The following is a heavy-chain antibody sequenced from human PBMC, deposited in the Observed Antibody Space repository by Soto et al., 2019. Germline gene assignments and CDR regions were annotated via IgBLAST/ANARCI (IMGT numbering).Heavy chain of an antibody. J-gene: IGHJ6*02. CDR1: GFTFSSYA. V-gene: IGHV3-30-3*01. Sequence: GGSLRLSCAASGFTFSSYAMHWVRQAPGKGLEWVAVISYDGSNKYYADSVKGRFTISRDISKNTLYLQMNSLRAEDTAVYYCARERDIAAAPDGMDVWGQGTTVTVSS. CDR3: ARERDIAAAPDGMDV. D-gene: IGHD6-13*01. CDR2: ISYDGSNK.